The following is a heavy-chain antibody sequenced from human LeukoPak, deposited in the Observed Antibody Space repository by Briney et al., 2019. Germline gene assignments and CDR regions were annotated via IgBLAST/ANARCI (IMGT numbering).Heavy chain of an antibody. CDR2: IYHSGST. D-gene: IGHD3-10*01. Sequence: SETLSLTCAVSGGSISSSNWWSWVRQPPGQGLEWIGEIYHSGSTNYNPSLKSRVTISVDKSKNQFSLKLSSVTAADTAVYYCARSSITMVRGFDYWGQGTLVTVSS. V-gene: IGHV4-4*02. J-gene: IGHJ4*02. CDR1: GGSISSSNW. CDR3: ARSSITMVRGFDY.